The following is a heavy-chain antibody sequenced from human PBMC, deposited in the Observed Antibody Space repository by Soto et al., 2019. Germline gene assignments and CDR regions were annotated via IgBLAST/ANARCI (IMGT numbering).Heavy chain of an antibody. CDR3: AKEATYYDFWSGYPPPLSYMDV. J-gene: IGHJ6*03. D-gene: IGHD3-3*01. CDR1: GFTFSSYA. Sequence: GGSLRLSCAASGFTFSSYAMSWVRQAPGKGLEWVSAISGSGGSTYYADSVKGRFTISRDNSKNTLYLQMNSLRAEDTAVYYCAKEATYYDFWSGYPPPLSYMDVWAKGPRSPLL. CDR2: ISGSGGST. V-gene: IGHV3-23*01.